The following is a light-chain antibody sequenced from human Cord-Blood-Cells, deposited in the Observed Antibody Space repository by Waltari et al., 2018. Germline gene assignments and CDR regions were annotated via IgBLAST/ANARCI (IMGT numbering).Light chain of an antibody. CDR2: EVS. J-gene: IGLJ1*01. CDR3: SSYTSSSTLV. Sequence: QSALTQPASVSGSPGQSITITCPGPSSDVGGYTYVSWYQQHPGKAPKLMIYEVSNRPSGVSNRFSGSKSGNTASLTISGLQAEDEADYYCSSYTSSSTLVFGTGTKVTVL. CDR1: SSDVGGYTY. V-gene: IGLV2-14*01.